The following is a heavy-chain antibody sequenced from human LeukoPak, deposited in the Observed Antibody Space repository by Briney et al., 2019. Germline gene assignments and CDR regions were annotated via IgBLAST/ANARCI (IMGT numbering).Heavy chain of an antibody. J-gene: IGHJ4*02. Sequence: PGGSLRLSCTVSGFTVSSNSMSWVRQAPGKGLEWVSFIYSDNTHYSDSVKGRFTISRGNSKNTLYLQMNSPRAEDTAVYYCARRAGAYSHPYDYWGQGTLVTVSS. CDR2: IYSDNT. CDR1: GFTVSSNS. V-gene: IGHV3-53*01. CDR3: ARRAGAYSHPYDY. D-gene: IGHD4/OR15-4a*01.